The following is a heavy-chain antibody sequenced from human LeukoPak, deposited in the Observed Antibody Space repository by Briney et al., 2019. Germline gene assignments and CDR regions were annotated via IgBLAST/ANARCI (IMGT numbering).Heavy chain of an antibody. D-gene: IGHD6-19*01. Sequence: SETLSLTCTVSGDSINGGDNYWGWVRQPPGKGLEWIGYIHHSGRAYYNPSLKSRGYISVVLSENQWSLSLNSLTAADSAVYYCARAAAGTNSWYYFDYWGQGILVTVSS. CDR2: IHHSGRA. CDR1: GDSINGGDNY. V-gene: IGHV4-30-4*01. CDR3: ARAAAGTNSWYYFDY. J-gene: IGHJ4*02.